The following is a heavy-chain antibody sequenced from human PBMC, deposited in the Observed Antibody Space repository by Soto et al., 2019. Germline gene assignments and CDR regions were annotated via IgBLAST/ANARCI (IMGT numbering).Heavy chain of an antibody. V-gene: IGHV1-18*01. J-gene: IGHJ4*02. CDR2: ISAYNGNT. CDR1: GYTVTSYG. Sequence: GASVKVSCKASGYTVTSYGISWVRQAPGQGLEWMGWISAYNGNTNYAQKLQGRVKMTTDTSTSTAYMELRSLRSDDTAVYYCARVSFTMVRGVIRPHSFDYWGQGTLVTVSS. CDR3: ARVSFTMVRGVIRPHSFDY. D-gene: IGHD3-10*01.